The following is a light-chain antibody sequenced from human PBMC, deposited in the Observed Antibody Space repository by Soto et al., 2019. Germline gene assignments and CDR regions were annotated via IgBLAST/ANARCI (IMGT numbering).Light chain of an antibody. Sequence: QSVLTQPPSASGAPGQRVTISCSGSSSNIGSNTVNWFQQLPGTAPKLLIYSNNQRPSGVPDRFPGSKSGTSASLAISGLQSEDEADYYCAAWDASLNGPVFGTGTKVTVL. CDR2: SNN. J-gene: IGLJ1*01. CDR1: SSNIGSNT. CDR3: AAWDASLNGPV. V-gene: IGLV1-44*01.